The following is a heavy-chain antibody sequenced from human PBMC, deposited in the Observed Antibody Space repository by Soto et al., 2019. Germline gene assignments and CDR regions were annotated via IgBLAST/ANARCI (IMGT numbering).Heavy chain of an antibody. CDR2: INAGNGNT. J-gene: IGHJ5*02. D-gene: IGHD4-4*01. V-gene: IGHV1-3*01. CDR3: ARADYSNYWFDP. CDR1: GYTFTSYA. Sequence: ASVKVSCKASGYTFTSYAMHWVRQAPGQRLEWMGWINAGNGNTKYSQKFQGRVTITRDTSASTAYMELSSLRSEDTAVYYCARADYSNYWFDPWGQGTLVTVSS.